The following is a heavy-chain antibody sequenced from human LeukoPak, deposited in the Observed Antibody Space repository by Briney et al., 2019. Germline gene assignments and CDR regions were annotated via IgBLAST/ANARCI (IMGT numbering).Heavy chain of an antibody. D-gene: IGHD1-26*01. V-gene: IGHV3-7*01. CDR1: GFTFSSYW. J-gene: IGHJ4*02. CDR2: INQDGGET. CDR3: AREGSRAYFDY. Sequence: PGGSLRLSCAASGFTFSSYWMSWVRQAPGKGLEWVANINQDGGETYYVAPVKGRFTISRDNAKNSLYLQMNSLRAEDTAVYYCAREGSRAYFDYWGQGTLVTVSS.